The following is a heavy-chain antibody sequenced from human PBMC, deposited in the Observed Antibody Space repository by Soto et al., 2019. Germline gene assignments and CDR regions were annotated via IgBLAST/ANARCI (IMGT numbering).Heavy chain of an antibody. D-gene: IGHD6-19*01. J-gene: IGHJ4*02. V-gene: IGHV4-61*08. CDR3: AREIAVAPFRLRYFDY. Sequence: SETLSLTCTVSGGSISSGGYYWSWIRQHPGKGLEWIGYIYYSGSTNYNPSLKSRVTISVDTSKNQFSLKLSSVTAADTAVYYCAREIAVAPFRLRYFDYWGQGTLVTVSS. CDR1: GGSISSGGYY. CDR2: IYYSGST.